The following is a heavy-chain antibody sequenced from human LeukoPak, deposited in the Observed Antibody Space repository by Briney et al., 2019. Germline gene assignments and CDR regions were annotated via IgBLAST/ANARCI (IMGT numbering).Heavy chain of an antibody. CDR2: ISYDGNTN. CDR1: GFTFSSYW. J-gene: IGHJ4*02. Sequence: PGRSLRLSCAASGFTFSSYWMRWVRQAPGKGLEWVAVISYDGNTNYYADSVKGRFTVSRDNSKNTLYLQMNRLRAEDTAVYYCAKNYHLHTGTYIDYWDQGKLVTVSS. V-gene: IGHV3-30*18. CDR3: AKNYHLHTGTYIDY. D-gene: IGHD2-2*01.